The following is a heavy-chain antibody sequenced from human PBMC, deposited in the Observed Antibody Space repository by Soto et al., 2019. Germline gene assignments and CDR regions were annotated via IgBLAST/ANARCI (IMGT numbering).Heavy chain of an antibody. CDR1: HATFTGYT. D-gene: IGHD4-17*01. J-gene: IGHJ5*02. V-gene: IGHV1-18*04. CDR2: ISSLSGNT. Sequence: QVHLVQSETEVKEPGASVTVSCKTSHATFTGYTINWVRQAPGQGLEWLGWISSLSGNTYYARDFQGRLTMRTNTSATTAYMELRSLRSDDTAVYFCARGTVTSGRWFGPWGQGTLVTVSS. CDR3: ARGTVTSGRWFGP.